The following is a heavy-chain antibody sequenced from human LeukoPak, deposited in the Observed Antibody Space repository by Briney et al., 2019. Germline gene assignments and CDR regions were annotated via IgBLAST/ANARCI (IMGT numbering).Heavy chain of an antibody. CDR3: ARETAANQGFDP. J-gene: IGHJ5*02. CDR2: IYSGGIT. Sequence: GGSLRLSCTASGLTVSGNHMSWVRQAPGKRLEWVLVIYSGGITYYADSVKGRFTISRDNSKNTLYLQMNSLRAEDTAVYYCARETAANQGFDPWGQGTLVTVSS. D-gene: IGHD5-18*01. CDR1: GLTVSGNH. V-gene: IGHV3-66*01.